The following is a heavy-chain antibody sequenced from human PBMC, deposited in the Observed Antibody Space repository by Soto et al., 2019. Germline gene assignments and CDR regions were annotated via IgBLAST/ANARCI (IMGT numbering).Heavy chain of an antibody. D-gene: IGHD3-10*01. Sequence: SGPTLVNPTQTLTLTCTFSGFSLSTSGMCVSWIRQPPGKALEWLALIDWDDDKYYSTSLKTRLTISKDTSKNQVVLTMTNMDPVDTSTYYCARIPPMVRGVYYFDYWGQGTLVTVSS. CDR2: IDWDDDK. CDR1: GFSLSTSGMC. J-gene: IGHJ4*02. CDR3: ARIPPMVRGVYYFDY. V-gene: IGHV2-70*01.